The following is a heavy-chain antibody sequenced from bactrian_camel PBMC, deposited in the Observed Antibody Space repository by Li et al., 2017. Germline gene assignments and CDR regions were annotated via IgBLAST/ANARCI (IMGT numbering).Heavy chain of an antibody. V-gene: IGHV3S6*01. CDR3: AASHPAYACYAVSWATIAQYNY. J-gene: IGHJ4*01. D-gene: IGHD3*01. Sequence: HVQLVESGGGPVLAGGSLRLSCVVSGISSRCMAWFRQAPGKDLEGVASSYLDGGPTYYADSVKGRFTISQDNAKQTLYLQMNSLKPEDTAMYYCAASHPAYACYAVSWATIAQYNYYGQGTQVTVS. CDR1: GISSRC. CDR2: SYLDGGPT.